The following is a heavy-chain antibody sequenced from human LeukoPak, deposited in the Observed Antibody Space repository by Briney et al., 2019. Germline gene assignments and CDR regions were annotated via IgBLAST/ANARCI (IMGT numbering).Heavy chain of an antibody. V-gene: IGHV5-51*01. D-gene: IGHD4-17*01. J-gene: IGHJ4*02. CDR2: IYPGDSDT. Sequence: GESLKISCKAFGYTFNKNYIAWVRQVSGKGLEWMGIIYPGDSDTRYSPSFQGHVTISADESISTAFLQWSSVEATDSAMYYCVRGNQKYGDYVRDWGQGTLVTISS. CDR3: VRGNQKYGDYVRD. CDR1: GYTFNKNY.